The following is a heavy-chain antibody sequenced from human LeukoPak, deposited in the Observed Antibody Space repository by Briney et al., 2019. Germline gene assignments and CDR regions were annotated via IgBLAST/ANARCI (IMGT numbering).Heavy chain of an antibody. Sequence: SETLSLTCTVSGGSISSYYWSWIRQPPGKGLEWIGYIYYSGSTNYNPSLKSRVTISVDTSKNQFSLKLSSVTAADTAVYYCARVDTIFGVADCWGQGTLVTVSS. CDR1: GGSISSYY. J-gene: IGHJ4*02. CDR3: ARVDTIFGVADC. CDR2: IYYSGST. D-gene: IGHD3-3*01. V-gene: IGHV4-59*01.